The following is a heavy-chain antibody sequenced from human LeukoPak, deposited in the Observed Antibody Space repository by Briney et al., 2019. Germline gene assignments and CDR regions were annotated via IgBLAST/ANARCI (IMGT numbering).Heavy chain of an antibody. Sequence: GGSLRLSCAASGFTFSSYAMSWVRQAPGKGLEWVSAISGSGGSTYYAHSVKGRFTISRDNSKNTLYLQMNSLRAEDTAVYYCAKDLGITMVRGVSPFDYWGQGTLVTVSS. CDR2: ISGSGGST. J-gene: IGHJ4*02. CDR3: AKDLGITMVRGVSPFDY. D-gene: IGHD3-10*01. CDR1: GFTFSSYA. V-gene: IGHV3-23*01.